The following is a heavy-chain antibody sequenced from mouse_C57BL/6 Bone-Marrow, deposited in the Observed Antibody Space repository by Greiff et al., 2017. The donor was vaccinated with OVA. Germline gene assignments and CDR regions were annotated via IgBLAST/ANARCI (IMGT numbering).Heavy chain of an antibody. D-gene: IGHD1-1*01. V-gene: IGHV5-6*01. CDR2: ISSGGSYT. J-gene: IGHJ2*01. CDR3: ARDDYGSSYDFDY. Sequence: EVKLMESGGDLVKPGGSLKLSCAASGFTFSSYGMSWVRQTPDKRLEWVATISSGGSYTYYPDSVKGRFTISRDNAKNTLYLQMSSLKSEDTAMYYCARDDYGSSYDFDYWGQGTTLTVSS. CDR1: GFTFSSYG.